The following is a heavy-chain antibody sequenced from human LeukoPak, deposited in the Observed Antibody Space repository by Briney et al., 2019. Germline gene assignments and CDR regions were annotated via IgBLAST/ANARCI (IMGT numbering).Heavy chain of an antibody. CDR1: GGTFTSYT. CDR2: IIPLLGIA. Sequence: SVKVSCKASGGTFTSYTISWVRQAPGQGLEWMGRIIPLLGIANYAQKFQGRVTITADKSTSTAYMELSSLRSEDTAVYYCARDYGSGSYFNYWGQGTLVTVSS. J-gene: IGHJ4*02. CDR3: ARDYGSGSYFNY. V-gene: IGHV1-69*02. D-gene: IGHD3-10*01.